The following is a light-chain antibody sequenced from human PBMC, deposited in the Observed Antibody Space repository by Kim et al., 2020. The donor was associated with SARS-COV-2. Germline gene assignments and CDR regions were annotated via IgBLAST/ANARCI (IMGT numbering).Light chain of an antibody. Sequence: DIQMTQSPSSLSTSVGDRVIITCQASQDISDHLNWYQQRPGKAPELLIYDASNLKAGVPSRFSGRRSGTDFTFAISSLQPEDIATYYCQHYENLLLMYTFGQGTKREI. V-gene: IGKV1-33*01. CDR2: DAS. CDR1: QDISDH. J-gene: IGKJ2*01. CDR3: QHYENLLLMYT.